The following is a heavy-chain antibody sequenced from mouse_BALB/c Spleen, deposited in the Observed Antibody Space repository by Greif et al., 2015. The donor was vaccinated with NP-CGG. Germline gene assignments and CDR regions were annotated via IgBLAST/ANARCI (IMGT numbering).Heavy chain of an antibody. D-gene: IGHD1-1*01. V-gene: IGHV14-3*02. Sequence: VQLQQSGAELVKPGASVKLSCTASGFNIKDTYMHWVKQRPELGLEWIGRIDPANGNTKYDPKFQGKATITADTSSNTASLQLSSLTSEDTAVYYCASPITTDYFDYCGQGTTLTVSS. CDR2: IDPANGNT. J-gene: IGHJ2*01. CDR1: GFNIKDTY. CDR3: ASPITTDYFDY.